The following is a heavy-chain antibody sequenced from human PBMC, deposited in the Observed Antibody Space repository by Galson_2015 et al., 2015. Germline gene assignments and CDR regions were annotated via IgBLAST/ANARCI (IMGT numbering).Heavy chain of an antibody. CDR1: GFTFSSYA. CDR2: IGDSGTNI. CDR3: AKGGPYSSGGSCHGVFDP. D-gene: IGHD2-15*01. V-gene: IGHV3-23*01. Sequence: SLRLSCAVSGFTFSSYAMGWVRQAPGTGLEGVSSIGDSGTNIQYADSVKGRVTISRDNSKYTLYLQMNSLRGDDTAVYYCAKGGPYSSGGSCHGVFDPCSQGPLLLVS. J-gene: IGHJ5*02.